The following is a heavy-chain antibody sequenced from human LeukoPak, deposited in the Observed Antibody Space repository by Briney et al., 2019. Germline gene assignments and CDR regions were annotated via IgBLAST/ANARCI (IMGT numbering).Heavy chain of an antibody. J-gene: IGHJ4*02. Sequence: SETLSLTCAVYGGSFSGYYWSWIRQPPGKGLEWIGEINHSGSTNYNPSLKSRVTISVDTPKNQFSLKLSSVTAADTAVYYCARGQGVNYFDYWGQGTLVTVSS. CDR3: ARGQGVNYFDY. V-gene: IGHV4-34*01. D-gene: IGHD2-21*01. CDR1: GGSFSGYY. CDR2: INHSGST.